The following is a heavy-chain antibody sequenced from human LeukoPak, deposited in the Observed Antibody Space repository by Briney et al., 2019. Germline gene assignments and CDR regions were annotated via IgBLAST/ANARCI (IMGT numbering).Heavy chain of an antibody. D-gene: IGHD3-22*01. J-gene: IGHJ4*02. CDR2: IFHSGSS. V-gene: IGHV4-38-2*01. CDR1: GYSISNGYY. CDR3: ARSLYFYDSSGSSFPGH. Sequence: SETLSLTCVVSGYSISNGYYWEWVRQSPGKGLEWIGNIFHSGSSYYNPSLRSRVTISVDTSKNQFSLNVTSVTAADTAVYYCARSLYFYDSSGSSFPGHWGQGTLVTVPS.